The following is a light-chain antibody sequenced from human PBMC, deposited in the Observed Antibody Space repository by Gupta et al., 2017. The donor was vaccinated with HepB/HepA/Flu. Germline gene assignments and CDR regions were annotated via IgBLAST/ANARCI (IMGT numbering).Light chain of an antibody. CDR1: SGHSRYD. V-gene: IGLV4-69*01. CDR2: LNSDGSH. Sequence: QPVLTQSPPAPASLGASVKLTCTLSSGHSRYDISWHQQQPEQGHRYLMKLNSDGSHSRGDGVPDRVSGSSSGAELSLTSSSLQSEDDSYCYCQTWDTSIRVFGGGTKLTVL. CDR3: QTWDTSIRV. J-gene: IGLJ3*02.